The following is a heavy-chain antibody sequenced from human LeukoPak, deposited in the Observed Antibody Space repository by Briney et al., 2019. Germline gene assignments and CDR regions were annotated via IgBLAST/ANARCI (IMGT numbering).Heavy chain of an antibody. CDR3: TRHAPTVTYLSRYYGMDV. CDR1: GFTFSGSA. Sequence: GGSLRLSCAASGFTFSGSAMPWVRQASGKGLEWVGRIRSKANSYATAYAASVKGRCTISRDDSKNTAYLQMNSLKTDDTAVYYCTRHAPTVTYLSRYYGMDVWGQGTTVTVSS. V-gene: IGHV3-73*01. J-gene: IGHJ6*02. CDR2: IRSKANSYAT. D-gene: IGHD4-17*01.